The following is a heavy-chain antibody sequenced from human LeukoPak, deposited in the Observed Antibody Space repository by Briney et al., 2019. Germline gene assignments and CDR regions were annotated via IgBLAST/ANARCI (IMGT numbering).Heavy chain of an antibody. CDR2: INSAGRGP. D-gene: IGHD5-18*01. Sequence: GGPQRLPCAASGLTFTRYCMHGAHQAPGKRLVWVSRINSAGRGPSYADSVKGRFTISRDNAKNTLYLQMNSLRAEDTAVYYGARGGGYSFGYWFDPWGQGTQVTVSS. CDR3: ARGGGYSFGYWFDP. J-gene: IGHJ5*02. CDR1: GLTFTRYC. V-gene: IGHV3-74*01.